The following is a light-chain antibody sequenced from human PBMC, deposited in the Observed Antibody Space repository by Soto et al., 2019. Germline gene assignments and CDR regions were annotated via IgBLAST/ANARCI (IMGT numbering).Light chain of an antibody. CDR2: AAS. V-gene: IGKV1-39*01. Sequence: DIQMTQSQSSLSASVEDRVSITCRASQSISNHLNWYQQKPGKAPKLLIFAASSLQGGVPSRFSGSRSGPDFTLTISSLQPEDFATYYCQQSYSSPPTFGQGTKVDI. J-gene: IGKJ1*01. CDR1: QSISNH. CDR3: QQSYSSPPT.